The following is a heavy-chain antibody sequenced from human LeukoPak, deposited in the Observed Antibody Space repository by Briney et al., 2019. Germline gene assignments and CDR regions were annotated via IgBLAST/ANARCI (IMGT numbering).Heavy chain of an antibody. CDR2: ISPGDSDT. D-gene: IGHD2-2*01. V-gene: IGHV5-51*01. J-gene: IGHJ4*02. CDR3: ARRYCSGTSCYFFDY. CDR1: GYTFTSSW. Sequence: GESLKISCRGSGYTFTSSWIYWVRQMPGKGLEYMGIISPGDSDTRYSPSFQGQVTISADKSISTAYLQWSSLKASDTAMYYCARRYCSGTSCYFFDYWGQGTLVTVSS.